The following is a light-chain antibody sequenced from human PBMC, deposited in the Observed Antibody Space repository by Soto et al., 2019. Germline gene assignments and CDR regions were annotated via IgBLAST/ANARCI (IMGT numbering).Light chain of an antibody. V-gene: IGLV2-14*01. CDR1: NSDVGSSVY. CDR2: EVN. Sequence: QSALTQPASVSGSPGQSISFSCAGSNSDVGSSVYVSWYRQHPGKAPQLIIYEVNKRPSGVSNRFSGTKSGSTASLTISGLQPDDEADYYCSSYIGSITFLVFGGGTKVTVL. J-gene: IGLJ2*01. CDR3: SSYIGSITFLV.